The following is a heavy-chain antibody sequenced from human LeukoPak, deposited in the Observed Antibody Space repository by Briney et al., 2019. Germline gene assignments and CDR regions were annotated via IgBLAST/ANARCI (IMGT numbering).Heavy chain of an antibody. D-gene: IGHD2-21*01. Sequence: KSGGSLRLSCAASGFTFSSYSMNWVRQAPGKGLEWVSSISSSSSYIYYADSVKGRFTISRDNAKSSLYLQMNSLRAEDTAVYYCAAYCGGDCNYGMDVWGQGTTVTVSS. CDR2: ISSSSSYI. V-gene: IGHV3-21*01. CDR3: AAYCGGDCNYGMDV. CDR1: GFTFSSYS. J-gene: IGHJ6*02.